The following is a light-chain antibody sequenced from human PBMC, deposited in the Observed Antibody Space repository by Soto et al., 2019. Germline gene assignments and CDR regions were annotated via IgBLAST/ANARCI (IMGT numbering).Light chain of an antibody. CDR3: QQYDNWPPFT. CDR2: VAL. CDR1: QSVGSH. Sequence: EIVMTQSPATLSVSPGERATLSCRASQSVGSHLAWYQQRPGQAPRLLIYVALYRATGIPARFSGSGSGTDFTLTISSLQSEDFAVYYCQQYDNWPPFTFGPGTKVDIK. V-gene: IGKV3-15*01. J-gene: IGKJ3*01.